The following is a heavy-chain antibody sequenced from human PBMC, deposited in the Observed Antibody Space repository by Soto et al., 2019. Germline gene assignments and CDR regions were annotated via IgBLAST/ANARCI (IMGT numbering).Heavy chain of an antibody. D-gene: IGHD3-10*01. CDR3: ARIPHYSDTYYMDS. Sequence: GGSLSLSWAASGFTFSSYAMSWVRQAPGKGLEWVSAISGSGGSTYYADSVKGRFTISRDNSKNTLYLQMNSLRAEDTATYYCARIPHYSDTYYMDSWGQGTLVTVSS. CDR1: GFTFSSYA. CDR2: ISGSGGST. V-gene: IGHV3-23*01. J-gene: IGHJ4*02.